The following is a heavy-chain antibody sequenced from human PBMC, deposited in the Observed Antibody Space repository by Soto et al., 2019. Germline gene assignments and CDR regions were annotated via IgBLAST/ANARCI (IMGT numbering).Heavy chain of an antibody. J-gene: IGHJ6*03. D-gene: IGHD2-15*01. CDR2: VGGNSVST. CDR1: GFTFSSSA. V-gene: IGHV3-23*01. CDR3: AKARGSSPRWGYYYMDV. Sequence: EVRLLESGGDLIQPRGSLRVSCAASGFTFSSSAMSWVRQAPDKGLEWVSSVGGNSVSTFYADSVKGRFTISKDSSKNTLFLQMNSVRAEDTAVYYCAKARGSSPRWGYYYMDVCGKGTTVTVS.